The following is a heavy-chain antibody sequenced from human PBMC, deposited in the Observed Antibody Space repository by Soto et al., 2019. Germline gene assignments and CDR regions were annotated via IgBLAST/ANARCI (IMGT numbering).Heavy chain of an antibody. J-gene: IGHJ4*02. V-gene: IGHV2-5*02. Sequence: SGRTLVNPTQTLTLTCTFSGFSLSSSGVGVAWIRQPPGKALEWLALVYWDNDKSYSPSLKSRLTITKDSSKNQVVLTMTNMDPLDTATYYCAHSVEYSGTWFVYYFDYWGQGTLVTVSS. CDR3: AHSVEYSGTWFVYYFDY. CDR1: GFSLSSSGVG. CDR2: VYWDNDK. D-gene: IGHD6-13*01.